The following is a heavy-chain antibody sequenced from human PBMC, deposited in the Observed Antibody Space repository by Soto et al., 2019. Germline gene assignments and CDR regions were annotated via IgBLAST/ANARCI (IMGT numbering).Heavy chain of an antibody. J-gene: IGHJ3*01. D-gene: IGHD6-6*01. CDR3: AKVPSARLRAFDL. CDR1: GFTFSSYA. V-gene: IGHV3-23*01. CDR2: ISGSGGST. Sequence: EVQLLESGGGLVQPGGSLRLSCAASGFTFSSYAMNWVRQAPGKGLEWVSAISGSGGSTYYADSVKGRFTISRDNSNNTLYLQMNSLRAEDTAVYYCAKVPSARLRAFDLWGQGTMVTVSS.